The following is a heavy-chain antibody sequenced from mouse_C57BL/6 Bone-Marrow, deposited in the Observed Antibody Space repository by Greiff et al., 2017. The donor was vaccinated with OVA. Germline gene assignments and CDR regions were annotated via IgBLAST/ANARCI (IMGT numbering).Heavy chain of an antibody. Sequence: EVQRVESGGGLVQPGGSLSLSCAASGFTFTDYYMSWVRQPPGKALEWLGFIRNKANGYTTEYSASVKGRFTISRDNSQSILYLQMNALRAEDSATYYCARSSLWDPGYAMDYWGQGTSVTVSS. J-gene: IGHJ4*01. V-gene: IGHV7-3*01. CDR2: IRNKANGYTT. CDR1: GFTFTDYY. D-gene: IGHD1-1*02. CDR3: ARSSLWDPGYAMDY.